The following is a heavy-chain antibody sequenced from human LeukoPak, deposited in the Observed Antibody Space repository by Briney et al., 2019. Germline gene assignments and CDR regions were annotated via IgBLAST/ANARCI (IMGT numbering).Heavy chain of an antibody. V-gene: IGHV4-39*01. Sequence: PSETLSLTCTVSGGSISSSSHYWGWIRQPPGKGLEWIGSMYYSGGTYYNPSLKSRVTISIETSKNQFSLKLNSVTAADTAVYYCARLVRCCNSDSCYPLDYWGQGTLVTVSS. J-gene: IGHJ4*02. CDR2: MYYSGGT. CDR3: ARLVRCCNSDSCYPLDY. D-gene: IGHD2-15*01. CDR1: GGSISSSSHY.